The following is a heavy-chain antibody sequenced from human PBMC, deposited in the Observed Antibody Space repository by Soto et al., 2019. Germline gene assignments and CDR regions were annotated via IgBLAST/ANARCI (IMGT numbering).Heavy chain of an antibody. J-gene: IGHJ6*02. V-gene: IGHV3-11*01. D-gene: IGHD3-10*01. CDR3: ARDQDYYGSGSYPYYYYGMDV. Sequence: QVPLVESGGGLDKPGGSLKLSCAASGFTFSDYYMSWIRQAPGKGLEWGSYISSSGSTIYYADSVKGRFTISRDNAQNSLYLQMNSLRAEDTAVYYCARDQDYYGSGSYPYYYYGMDVWGQGTTVTVSS. CDR1: GFTFSDYY. CDR2: ISSSGSTI.